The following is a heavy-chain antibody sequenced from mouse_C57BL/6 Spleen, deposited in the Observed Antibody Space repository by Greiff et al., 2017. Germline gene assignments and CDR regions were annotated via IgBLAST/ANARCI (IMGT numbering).Heavy chain of an antibody. CDR2: IYPRDGST. V-gene: IGHV1-78*01. D-gene: IGHD2-5*01. CDR3: AREPSYYSNSIYAMDY. CDR1: GYTFTDHT. Sequence: VQGVESDAELVKPGASVKISCKVSGYTFTDHTIHWMKQRPEQGLEWIGYIYPRDGSTKYNEKFKGKATLTADKSSSTAYMQLNSLTSEDSAVYFCAREPSYYSNSIYAMDYWGQGTSVTVSS. J-gene: IGHJ4*01.